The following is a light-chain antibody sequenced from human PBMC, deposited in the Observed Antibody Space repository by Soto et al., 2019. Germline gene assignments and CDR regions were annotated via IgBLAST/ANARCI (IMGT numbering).Light chain of an antibody. CDR1: SGDVGGHNF. CDR3: SSYAGTNKV. V-gene: IGLV2-8*01. Sequence: QSALTQPPSASVSPGQSVTISCTGTSGDVGGHNFVSWYQFHPGKAPKLIIYDVSKRPSGVPNRFSGSKSDNTASLTVSGLQAEDEADYFCSSYAGTNKVFGGGTKLTVL. J-gene: IGLJ3*02. CDR2: DVS.